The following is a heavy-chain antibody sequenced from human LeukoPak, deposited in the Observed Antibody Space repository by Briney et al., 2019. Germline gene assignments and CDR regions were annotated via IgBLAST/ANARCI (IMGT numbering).Heavy chain of an antibody. D-gene: IGHD2-2*01. Sequence: SETLSLTCTVSGGSISSYYWSWIRQPPGKGLEWIGYIYYSGSTNYNPSLKSRVTISVDTSKNQFSLKLSSVTAADTAVYYCARDRVPAATGAFDIWGQGTMVTVS. CDR3: ARDRVPAATGAFDI. CDR2: IYYSGST. CDR1: GGSISSYY. V-gene: IGHV4-59*12. J-gene: IGHJ3*02.